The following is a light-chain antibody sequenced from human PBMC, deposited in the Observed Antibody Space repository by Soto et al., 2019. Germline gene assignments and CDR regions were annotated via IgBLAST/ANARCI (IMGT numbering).Light chain of an antibody. J-gene: IGKJ1*01. CDR1: QSVLYRSNDKNY. V-gene: IGKV4-1*01. CDR2: WAS. CDR3: QQYYSLPWT. Sequence: DIVMTQSPDSLAVSLGERATINCKSSQSVLYRSNDKNYLAWYQQKPGQPPKLVIYWASTRESGVPDRFSGSGSGTDFTLTISSLQAEDVAVYYCQQYYSLPWTFDQGTKVEIK.